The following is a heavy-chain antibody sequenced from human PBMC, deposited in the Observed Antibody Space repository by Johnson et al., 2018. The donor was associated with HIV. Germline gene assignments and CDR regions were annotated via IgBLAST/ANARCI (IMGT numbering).Heavy chain of an antibody. J-gene: IGHJ3*02. D-gene: IGHD3-16*01. CDR2: ISGSGSII. V-gene: IGHV3-11*01. CDR1: GFTFSDHY. Sequence: QMLLVESGGGLVKPGGSLKLSFAVSGFTFSDHYMSWIRQTPGKGLQWVSYISGSGSIIYFADSVKGRFTISRDNSNNTLYLQMNSLRAEDTAVYYCARGVGGRTADAFDIWGQGTMVTVSS. CDR3: ARGVGGRTADAFDI.